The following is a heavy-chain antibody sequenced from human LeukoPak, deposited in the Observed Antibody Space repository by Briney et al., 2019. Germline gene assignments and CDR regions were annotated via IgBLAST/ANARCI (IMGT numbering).Heavy chain of an antibody. CDR1: GFTFSSYG. J-gene: IGHJ2*01. D-gene: IGHD6-13*01. CDR3: ARAAYSSTWYSRYFDL. CDR2: ISGSGGST. Sequence: GGSLRLSCAASGFTFSSYGMSWVRQAPGKGLEWVSAISGSGGSTYYADSLKGRFTTSRDNSKNTLYLQMNSLRAGDTAVYYCARAAYSSTWYSRYFDLWGRGTLVTVSS. V-gene: IGHV3-23*01.